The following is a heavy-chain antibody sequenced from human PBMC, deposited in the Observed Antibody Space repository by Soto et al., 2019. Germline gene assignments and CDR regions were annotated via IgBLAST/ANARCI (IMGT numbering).Heavy chain of an antibody. D-gene: IGHD3-22*01. Sequence: SETLSLTWAVSGGSISSGGYSWSWIRQPPGKGLEWIGYIYHSGSTYYNPSLKSRVTISVDRSKNQFSLKLSSVTAADTAVYYCARNNGRENYYDSSGYWYYFDYWGQGTLVTVSS. CDR2: IYHSGST. J-gene: IGHJ4*02. CDR3: ARNNGRENYYDSSGYWYYFDY. V-gene: IGHV4-30-2*02. CDR1: GGSISSGGYS.